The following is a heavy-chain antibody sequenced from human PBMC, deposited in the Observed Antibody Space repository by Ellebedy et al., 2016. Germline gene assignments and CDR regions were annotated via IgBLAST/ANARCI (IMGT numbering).Heavy chain of an antibody. D-gene: IGHD2-21*02. CDR2: IYYRGST. Sequence: SETLSLTCTVSGGSISYYYWGWIRQPPGTGLEWIGYIYYRGSTDYNHSLKSRVALSVDTSKNQFSLNLNSVTAADTAVYYCARYRRCGGDCADGFDVWGQGTLVTVSS. V-gene: IGHV4-59*01. CDR3: ARYRRCGGDCADGFDV. CDR1: GGSISYYY. J-gene: IGHJ3*01.